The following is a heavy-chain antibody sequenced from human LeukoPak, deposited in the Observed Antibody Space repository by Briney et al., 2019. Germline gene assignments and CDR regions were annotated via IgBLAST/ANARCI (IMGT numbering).Heavy chain of an antibody. CDR2: IKQDGSEK. Sequence: GGSLRLSCAASGFTFSSYWMSWVRQAPGKGLEWVANIKQDGSEKYYVDSVKGRFTISRDNAKNSLYLQMNSLRAEDTAVYYCARGDTYCGGDCYSFDYWGQGTLVTVSS. CDR3: ARGDTYCGGDCYSFDY. J-gene: IGHJ4*02. D-gene: IGHD2-21*02. V-gene: IGHV3-7*01. CDR1: GFTFSSYW.